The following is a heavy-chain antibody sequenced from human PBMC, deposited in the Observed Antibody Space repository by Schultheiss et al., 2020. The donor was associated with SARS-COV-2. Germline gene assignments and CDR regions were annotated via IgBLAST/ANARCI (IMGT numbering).Heavy chain of an antibody. V-gene: IGHV4-34*01. D-gene: IGHD1-1*01. CDR1: GGSFSGYY. CDR3: ARGRYSRGMDV. CDR2: INHSGST. Sequence: SQTLSLTCAVYGGSFSGYYWSWIRQPPGKGLEWIGEINHSGSTNYNPSLKSRVTISVDTSKNQFSLKLSSVTAADTAVYYCARGRYSRGMDVWGQGTMVTVSS. J-gene: IGHJ6*02.